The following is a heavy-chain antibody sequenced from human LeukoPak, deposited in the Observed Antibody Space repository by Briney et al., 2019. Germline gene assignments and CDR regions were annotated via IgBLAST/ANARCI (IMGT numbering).Heavy chain of an antibody. CDR1: GYTFTSYG. J-gene: IGHJ5*02. V-gene: IGHV1-18*01. CDR2: ISAYNGNT. CDR3: ARGILVATMWDNWFDP. Sequence: GASVKVSCKASGYTFTSYGISWVRQAPGQGLEWMGWISAYNGNTNYAQKLQGRVTMTTDTSTSTAYMELRSLRSDDTAVYYCARGILVATMWDNWFDPWGQGTLVTVSS. D-gene: IGHD5-12*01.